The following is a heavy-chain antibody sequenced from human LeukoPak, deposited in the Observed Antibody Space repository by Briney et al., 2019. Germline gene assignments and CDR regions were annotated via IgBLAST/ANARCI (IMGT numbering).Heavy chain of an antibody. V-gene: IGHV4-34*01. Sequence: PSETLSLTCAVYGGSFSGYYWSWIRQPPGKGLEWIGEINHSGSTNYNPSLKSRVTISVDTSKNQFSLKLSSVTAADTAVYYCARDTRYCSSTSCYSYGMDVWGQGTTVTASS. CDR3: ARDTRYCSSTSCYSYGMDV. CDR1: GGSFSGYY. CDR2: INHSGST. D-gene: IGHD2-2*01. J-gene: IGHJ6*02.